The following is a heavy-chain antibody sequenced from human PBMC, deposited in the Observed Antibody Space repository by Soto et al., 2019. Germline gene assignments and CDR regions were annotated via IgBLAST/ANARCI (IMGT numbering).Heavy chain of an antibody. V-gene: IGHV3-21*01. CDR2: ISSSSSYI. Sequence: GGSLRLSCAASGFTFSSYSMNWVRQAPGKGLEWVSSISSSSSYIYYADSVKGRFTISRDNAKNSLYLQMNSLRAEDTAVYYCARDRGPTLVGLLCDYWGQGTLVTVSS. J-gene: IGHJ4*02. CDR1: GFTFSSYS. CDR3: ARDRGPTLVGLLCDY. D-gene: IGHD1-26*01.